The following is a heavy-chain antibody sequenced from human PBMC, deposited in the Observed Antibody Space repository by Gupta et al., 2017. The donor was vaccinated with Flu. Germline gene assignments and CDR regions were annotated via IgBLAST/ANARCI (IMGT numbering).Heavy chain of an antibody. J-gene: IGHJ4*02. CDR3: TTDFTMIVPYDY. Sequence: EVQLVESGGGLVKPRGSLRLSCAASGFTFSNAWMSWVRQAPGKGLEWVGRIKSKTDGGTTDYAAPVKGRFTISRDDSKNTLYLQMNSLKTEDTAVYYCTTDFTMIVPYDYWGQGTLVTVSS. CDR2: IKSKTDGGTT. D-gene: IGHD3-22*01. V-gene: IGHV3-15*01. CDR1: GFTFSNAW.